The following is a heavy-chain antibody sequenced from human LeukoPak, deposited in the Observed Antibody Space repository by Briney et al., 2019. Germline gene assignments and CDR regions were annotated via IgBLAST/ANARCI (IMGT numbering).Heavy chain of an antibody. CDR2: ISAYNGNT. CDR1: GYIFTSYG. Sequence: SVKVSCKASGYIFTSYGISWVRQAPGQGLEWMGWISAYNGNTNYAQNLQGRVTMTTDTSTSTAYMELRSLRSDDTAVYYCARGEQYYDSGGSIDWGQGTLVTVSS. CDR3: ARGEQYYDSGGSID. D-gene: IGHD3-22*01. V-gene: IGHV1-18*01. J-gene: IGHJ4*02.